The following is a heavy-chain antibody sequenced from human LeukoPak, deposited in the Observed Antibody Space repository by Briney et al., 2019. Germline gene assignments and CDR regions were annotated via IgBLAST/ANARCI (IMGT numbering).Heavy chain of an antibody. CDR1: GGSISSGGYY. CDR3: ASLSRDYRRSNYYYYYGMDV. V-gene: IGHV4-31*03. Sequence: PSETLSLTCTVSGGSISSGGYYWSWIRQHPGKGLEWIGYIYYSGSTYYNPSLKSRVTISVDTSKNQFSLKLSSVTAADTAVYYCASLSRDYRRSNYYYYYGMDVWGQGITVTVSS. D-gene: IGHD4-11*01. J-gene: IGHJ6*02. CDR2: IYYSGST.